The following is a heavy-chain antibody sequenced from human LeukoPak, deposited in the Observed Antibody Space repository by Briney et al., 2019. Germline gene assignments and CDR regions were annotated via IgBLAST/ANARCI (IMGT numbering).Heavy chain of an antibody. J-gene: IGHJ4*02. Sequence: PGGSLRLSCAASGFTFRSYVMSWVRQAPGKGLEWVSTISGSSVATYYADSVKGRFTISRDNAKNSLYLQMNSLRAEDTAVYYCARDNFGSGTGFFDHWGQGTLVTVSS. CDR3: ARDNFGSGTGFFDH. V-gene: IGHV3-21*01. D-gene: IGHD3-10*01. CDR1: GFTFRSYV. CDR2: ISGSSVAT.